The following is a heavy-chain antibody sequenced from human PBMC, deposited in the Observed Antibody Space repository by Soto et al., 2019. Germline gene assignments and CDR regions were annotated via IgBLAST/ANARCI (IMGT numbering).Heavy chain of an antibody. D-gene: IGHD2-2*01. CDR2: IGESGTPT. J-gene: IGHJ6*02. V-gene: IGHV3-23*01. CDR1: GFTFSSYA. Sequence: GGSLRLSCAASGFTFSSYAMKWVRQAPGKGLEWVSLIGESGTPTYYTDSVKGRFTISRDNSGNTLFLEMYSLRAEDTAVYYCARYIPGVRYYGMDVWGQGTTVTVSS. CDR3: ARYIPGVRYYGMDV.